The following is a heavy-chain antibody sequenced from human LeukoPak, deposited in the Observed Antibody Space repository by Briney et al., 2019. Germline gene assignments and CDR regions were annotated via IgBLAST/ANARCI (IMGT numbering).Heavy chain of an antibody. CDR2: ISAYNGNT. D-gene: IGHD2-2*01. CDR1: GGTFSSYA. Sequence: ASVKVSCKASGGTFSSYAISWVRQAPGQGLECMGWISAYNGNTNYAQMVQGRVTMTTDTSTSTAYMEVRSLRSDDTAMYYCARDVGDIVTVPAAISVPWGQGTLVTVSS. CDR3: ARDVGDIVTVPAAISVP. J-gene: IGHJ5*02. V-gene: IGHV1-18*01.